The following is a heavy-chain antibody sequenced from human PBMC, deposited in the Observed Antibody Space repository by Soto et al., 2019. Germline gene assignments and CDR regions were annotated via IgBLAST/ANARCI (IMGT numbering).Heavy chain of an antibody. V-gene: IGHV3-23*01. Sequence: GGSLRLSCAASGFTFSSYAMSWVRQAPGKGLEWVSAISGSGGSTCYADSVKGRFTISRDNSKNTLYLQMNSLRAEDTAVYYCANLVDTAFPPPPDVWGQGTTVTVSS. CDR2: ISGSGGST. CDR3: ANLVDTAFPPPPDV. D-gene: IGHD5-18*01. J-gene: IGHJ6*02. CDR1: GFTFSSYA.